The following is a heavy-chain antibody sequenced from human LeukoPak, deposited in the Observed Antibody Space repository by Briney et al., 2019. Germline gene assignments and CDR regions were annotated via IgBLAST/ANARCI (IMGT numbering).Heavy chain of an antibody. V-gene: IGHV3-53*01. CDR3: AREKAASTYYYYYYMDV. CDR1: GYTFTSYG. CDR2: IYSGGST. J-gene: IGHJ6*03. D-gene: IGHD6-13*01. Sequence: SCKASGYTFTSYGISWVRQAPGKGLEWVSVIYSGGSTYYADSVKGRFTISRDNSKNTLYLQMNSLRAEDTAVYYCAREKAASTYYYYYYMDVWGKGTTVTVSS.